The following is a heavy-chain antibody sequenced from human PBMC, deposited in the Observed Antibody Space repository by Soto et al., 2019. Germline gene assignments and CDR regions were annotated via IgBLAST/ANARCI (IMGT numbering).Heavy chain of an antibody. CDR2: IYYSGST. D-gene: IGHD6-25*01. Sequence: SETLSLTCTVSGGSVSSGSYYWSWIRQPPGKGLEWIGYIYYSGSTNYNPSLKSRVTISVDTSKNQFSLKLSSVTAADTAVYYCARAGEVIAASDYWGQGTLVTVSS. CDR3: ARAGEVIAASDY. CDR1: GGSVSSGSYY. V-gene: IGHV4-61*01. J-gene: IGHJ4*02.